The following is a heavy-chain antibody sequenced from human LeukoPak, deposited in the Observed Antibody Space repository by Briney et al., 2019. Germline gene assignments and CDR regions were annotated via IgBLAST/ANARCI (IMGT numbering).Heavy chain of an antibody. V-gene: IGHV3-7*01. CDR2: IKQDGSEK. D-gene: IGHD3-3*01. CDR1: GSTFSSYW. J-gene: IGHJ4*02. CDR3: ARDWRGLSN. Sequence: GGSLRLSCAASGSTFSSYWMSWVRQAPGKGLEWVANIKQDGSEKYYVDSVKGRFTISRDNAKNSLYLQMNSLRAEDTAVYYCARDWRGLSNWGQGTLVTVSS.